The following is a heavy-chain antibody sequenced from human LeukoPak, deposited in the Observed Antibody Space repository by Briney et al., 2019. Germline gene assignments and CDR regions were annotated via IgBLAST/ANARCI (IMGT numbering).Heavy chain of an antibody. D-gene: IGHD2-21*02. V-gene: IGHV1-2*02. Sequence: ASVKVSCKASGYTFTGYYMHWVRQAPGQGLEWMGWINPNSGGTNYAQKFQGRVTMTRDTSISTAYMELRSLRSDDTAVYYCARVRNCGGDCYPGDYWGQGTLVTVSS. J-gene: IGHJ4*02. CDR2: INPNSGGT. CDR1: GYTFTGYY. CDR3: ARVRNCGGDCYPGDY.